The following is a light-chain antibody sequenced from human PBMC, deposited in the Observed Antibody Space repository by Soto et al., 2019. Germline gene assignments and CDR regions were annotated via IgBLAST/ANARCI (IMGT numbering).Light chain of an antibody. CDR1: QSVDSSF. J-gene: IGKJ1*01. V-gene: IGKV3-20*01. Sequence: EIVLTQSPGSLSLTPGERATLSCRASQSVDSSFFAWYQKKPGQAPRLLIYGASKKVTGIPDRFSGSGSGTDFTPTISRLEPEDFAVYYCQQYVSSVTFSQGTKVEIK. CDR2: GAS. CDR3: QQYVSSVT.